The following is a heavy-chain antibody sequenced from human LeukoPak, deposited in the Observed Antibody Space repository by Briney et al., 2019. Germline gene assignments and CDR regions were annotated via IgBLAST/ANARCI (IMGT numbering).Heavy chain of an antibody. CDR3: AREGGSYNYYYYYMDV. CDR2: IWYDGSNK. CDR1: GFTFSSYG. Sequence: GRSLRLSCAASGFTFSSYGMHWVRQAPGKGLEWVAVIWYDGSNKYYADSVKGRFTISRDNSKNTLYLQMNSLRAEDTAVYYCAREGGSYNYYYYYMDVWGKGTTVTVSS. V-gene: IGHV3-33*01. D-gene: IGHD1-26*01. J-gene: IGHJ6*03.